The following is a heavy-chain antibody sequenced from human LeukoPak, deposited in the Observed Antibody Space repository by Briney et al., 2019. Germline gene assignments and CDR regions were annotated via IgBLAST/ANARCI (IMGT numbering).Heavy chain of an antibody. J-gene: IGHJ5*02. V-gene: IGHV4-34*01. CDR3: ARDYGRWGLKEFDP. CDR2: INHSGST. CDR1: GGSFSGYY. D-gene: IGHD4-17*01. Sequence: KASETLSLTCAVYGGSFSGYYWSWIRQPPGKGVEWIGEINHSGSTYYNPSLKSRVTISVDTSKNQFSLKLSSVTAADTAVYYCARDYGRWGLKEFDPWGQGTLVTVSS.